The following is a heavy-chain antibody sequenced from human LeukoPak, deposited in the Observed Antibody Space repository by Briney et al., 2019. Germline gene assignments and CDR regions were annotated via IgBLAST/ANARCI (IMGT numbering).Heavy chain of an antibody. D-gene: IGHD2-2*01. CDR2: INEDGSQK. J-gene: IGHJ5*02. CDR3: ATGRSTPT. CDR1: GFRFSKYW. Sequence: GGSLRLSCSVSGFRFSKYWMGWVRQAPGKGLEWVASINEDGSQKQYVDSVKGRFTISRDNAKNSLYLQVNSLRAEDTAVYYCATGRSTPTWGQGTLVTVSS. V-gene: IGHV3-7*01.